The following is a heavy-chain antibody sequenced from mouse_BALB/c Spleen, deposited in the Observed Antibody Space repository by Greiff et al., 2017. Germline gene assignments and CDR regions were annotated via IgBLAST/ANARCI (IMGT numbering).Heavy chain of an antibody. Sequence: QVQLKESGAELVRPGVSVKISCKGSGYTFTDYAMHWVKQSHAKSLEWIGVISTYYGDASYNQKFKGKATMTVDKSSSTAYMELARLTSEDSAIYYCARDDGSMAWFAYWGQGTLVTVSA. CDR2: ISTYYGDA. D-gene: IGHD1-1*01. CDR1: GYTFTDYA. J-gene: IGHJ3*01. V-gene: IGHV1S137*01. CDR3: ARDDGSMAWFAY.